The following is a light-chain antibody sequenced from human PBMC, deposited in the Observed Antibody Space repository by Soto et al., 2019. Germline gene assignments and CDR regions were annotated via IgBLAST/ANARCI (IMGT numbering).Light chain of an antibody. V-gene: IGKV3-20*01. CDR3: QQYGISPLT. J-gene: IGKJ4*01. CDR2: DAS. Sequence: VLTQSPGPLSLSPGERATLTLSGSQSLSISNLAWYQQKPGQAPRLLIYDASIRATGIPDRFSGSGSGTDFTLTISRLEPEDFAVYYCQQYGISPLTFGGGTKVEIK. CDR1: QSLSISN.